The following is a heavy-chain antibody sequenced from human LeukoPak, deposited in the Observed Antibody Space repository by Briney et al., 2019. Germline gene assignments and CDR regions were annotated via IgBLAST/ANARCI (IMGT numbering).Heavy chain of an antibody. D-gene: IGHD6-13*01. CDR2: IYYSGST. J-gene: IGHJ4*02. CDR3: ARDEAEIAAAGG. V-gene: IGHV4-39*07. Sequence: PSETLSLTCTVSGGSISSSSYYWGWIRQPPGKGLEWIGSIYYSGSTYYNPSLKSRVTISVDTSKNQFSLKLSSVTAADTAVYYCARDEAEIAAAGGWGQGTLVTVSS. CDR1: GGSISSSSYY.